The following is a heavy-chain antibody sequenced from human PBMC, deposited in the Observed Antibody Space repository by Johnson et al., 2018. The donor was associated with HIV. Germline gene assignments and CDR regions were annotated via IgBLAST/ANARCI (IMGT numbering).Heavy chain of an antibody. CDR3: ARAYMSSGSYYDAFDI. CDR1: GFSFDDYA. V-gene: IGHV3-20*04. D-gene: IGHD1-26*01. CDR2: IGWNGDST. Sequence: VQLVESGGGLVQPGGSLRLSCAASGFSFDDYAMHWVRQVPGKGLEWVAGIGWNGDSTGYADSVKGRFTISRDNAKNSLYLQMNSLRAEDTALYYCARAYMSSGSYYDAFDIWGQGTMVIVSS. J-gene: IGHJ3*02.